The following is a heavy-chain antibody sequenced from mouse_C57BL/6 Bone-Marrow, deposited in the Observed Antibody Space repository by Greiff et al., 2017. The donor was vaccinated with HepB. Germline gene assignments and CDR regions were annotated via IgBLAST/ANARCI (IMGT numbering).Heavy chain of an antibody. J-gene: IGHJ3*01. Sequence: LQPGAELVMPGASVKLSCKASGYTFTSYWMHWVKQRPGQGLEWIGEIDPSDSYTNYNQKFKGKSTLTVDKSSSTAYMQLSSLTSEDSAVYYCARSIYYGSSYWFAYWGQGTLVTVSA. D-gene: IGHD1-1*01. CDR3: ARSIYYGSSYWFAY. CDR2: IDPSDSYT. V-gene: IGHV1-69*01. CDR1: GYTFTSYW.